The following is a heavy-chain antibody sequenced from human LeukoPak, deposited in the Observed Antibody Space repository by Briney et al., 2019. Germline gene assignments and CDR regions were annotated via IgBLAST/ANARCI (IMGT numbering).Heavy chain of an antibody. CDR1: GYTFTGYY. CDR2: INPNSGGT. V-gene: IGHV1-2*04. J-gene: IGHJ6*02. Sequence: ASVKVSCKASGYTFTGYYMHWVRQAPGQGLEWMGWINPNSGGTNYAQKFQGWVTMTRDTSISTAYMELSRLRSDDTAVYYCARDWVAAAGPYSYYYGMDVWGQGTTVTVSS. D-gene: IGHD6-13*01. CDR3: ARDWVAAAGPYSYYYGMDV.